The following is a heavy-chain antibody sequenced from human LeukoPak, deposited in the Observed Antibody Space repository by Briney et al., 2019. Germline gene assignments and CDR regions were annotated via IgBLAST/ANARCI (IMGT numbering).Heavy chain of an antibody. CDR3: ARSSGSFDY. D-gene: IGHD1-26*01. Sequence: GGSLRLSCAASGFTFDDYAMHWVRQAPGKGLEWVSGISWNSGSIDYADSVKGRFTISRDNAKNSLYLQMNSLRAEDTAVYYCARSSGSFDYWGQGTLVTVSS. CDR2: ISWNSGSI. CDR1: GFTFDDYA. V-gene: IGHV3-9*01. J-gene: IGHJ4*02.